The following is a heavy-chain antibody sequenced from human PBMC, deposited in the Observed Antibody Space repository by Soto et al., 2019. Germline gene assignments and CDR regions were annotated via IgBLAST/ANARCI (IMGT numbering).Heavy chain of an antibody. CDR2: ISSSSSYI. V-gene: IGHV3-21*01. J-gene: IGHJ6*03. CDR1: GFTFSSYS. D-gene: IGHD2-2*01. CDR3: ARIGVVVPAAMSYYYYYMDV. Sequence: GGSLRLSCAAPGFTFSSYSMKWGRQAPGKGVEWVSSISSSSSYIYYADSVKGRFTISRDNAKNSLYLQMNSLRAEDTAVYYCARIGVVVPAAMSYYYYYMDVWGKGTTVTVSS.